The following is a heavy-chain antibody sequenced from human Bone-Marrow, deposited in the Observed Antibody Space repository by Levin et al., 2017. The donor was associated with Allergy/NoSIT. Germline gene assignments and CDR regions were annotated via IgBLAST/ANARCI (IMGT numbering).Heavy chain of an antibody. Sequence: GGSLRLSCAASGFTFSNAWMSWVRQAPGKGLEWVGRIKSKTDGGTTDYAAPVKGRFTISRDDSKNTLYLQMNSLTTEDTAVYYCTTDVGGDYYDSSGSSYWGQGTLVTVSS. CDR3: TTDVGGDYYDSSGSSY. D-gene: IGHD3-22*01. V-gene: IGHV3-15*01. CDR2: IKSKTDGGTT. CDR1: GFTFSNAW. J-gene: IGHJ4*02.